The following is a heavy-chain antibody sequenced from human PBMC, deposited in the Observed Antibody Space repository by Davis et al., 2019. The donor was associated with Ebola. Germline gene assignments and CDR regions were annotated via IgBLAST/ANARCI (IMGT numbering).Heavy chain of an antibody. CDR1: GYTFTSYY. CDR2: INPSGGNT. D-gene: IGHD3-22*01. Sequence: ASVKVSCKASGYTFTSYYMHWVRQAPGQGLEWVGIINPSGGNTSYAQKFQGRVTMTRDTSTSTVYMELSSLRSEDTAVYYCAAADSSGYAWFDPWGQGTLVTVSS. V-gene: IGHV1-46*01. J-gene: IGHJ5*02. CDR3: AAADSSGYAWFDP.